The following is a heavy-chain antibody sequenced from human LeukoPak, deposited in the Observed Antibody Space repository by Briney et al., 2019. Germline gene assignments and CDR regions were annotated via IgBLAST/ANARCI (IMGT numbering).Heavy chain of an antibody. CDR2: IIPIFGTA. V-gene: IGHV1-69*06. Sequence: ASVKVSCKASGGTFSSYAISWVRQAPGQGLEWMGRIIPIFGTANYAQKFQGRVTITADKSTSTAYMELSSLRSEDTAVYYCARGREGVRTHSPFDPWGQGTLVTVSS. J-gene: IGHJ5*02. CDR3: ARGREGVRTHSPFDP. CDR1: GGTFSSYA. D-gene: IGHD3-16*01.